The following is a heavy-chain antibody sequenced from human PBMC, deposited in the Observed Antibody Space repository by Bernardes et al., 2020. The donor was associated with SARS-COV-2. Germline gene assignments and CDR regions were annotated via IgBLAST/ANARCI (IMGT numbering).Heavy chain of an antibody. V-gene: IGHV3-74*01. CDR2: IDTHVSLT. J-gene: IGHJ4*02. CDR3: TRDLAGAASY. Sequence: GGSLRLSCAPSGFIFISYWMHWVRQAPGKGLVWVSRIDTHVSLTNYADSVKGRFTISRDNAKNTLYLEMNSLRVEDTAVYYCTRDLAGAASYWGRGTLVTVSS. CDR1: GFIFISYW. D-gene: IGHD2-15*01.